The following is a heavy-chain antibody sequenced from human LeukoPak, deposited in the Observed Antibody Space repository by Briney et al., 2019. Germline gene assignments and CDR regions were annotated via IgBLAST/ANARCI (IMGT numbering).Heavy chain of an antibody. J-gene: IGHJ1*01. CDR1: GFTFSSSA. CDR3: ARRPVAAEYFQH. Sequence: GGSLRLSCAASGFTFSSSAMSWVRQVPGKGLEWVSGISASGGSTSYADSVRGRFTISRDNSKNTLYVQMNSLTTEDTAMYFCARRPVAAEYFQHWGQGTLVTVSS. V-gene: IGHV3-23*01. D-gene: IGHD6-25*01. CDR2: ISASGGST.